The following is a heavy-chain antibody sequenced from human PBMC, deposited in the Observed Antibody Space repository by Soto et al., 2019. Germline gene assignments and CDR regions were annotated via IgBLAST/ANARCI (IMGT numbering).Heavy chain of an antibody. J-gene: IGHJ3*02. CDR3: ARAPQFGYSSGWYESGAFDI. CDR2: IYYSGST. D-gene: IGHD6-19*01. CDR1: GGSISSYY. Sequence: SETLSLTCTVSGGSISSYYWSWIRQPPGKGLEWIGYIYYSGSTNYNPSLKSRVTISVDTSKNQFSLKLSSVTAADTAVYYCARAPQFGYSSGWYESGAFDIWGQGTMVTVSS. V-gene: IGHV4-59*01.